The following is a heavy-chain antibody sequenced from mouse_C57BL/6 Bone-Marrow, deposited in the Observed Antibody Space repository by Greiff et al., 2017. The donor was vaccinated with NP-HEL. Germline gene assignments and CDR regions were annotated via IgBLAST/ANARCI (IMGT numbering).Heavy chain of an antibody. V-gene: IGHV1-55*01. CDR3: AALGPYAMDY. CDR1: GYTFTSYW. D-gene: IGHD4-1*01. Sequence: QVHVKQSGAELVKPGASVKMSCKASGYTFTSYWITWVKQRPGQGLEWIGDIYPGSGSTNYNEKFKSKATLTVDTSTSTAYMQLSSLTSEDSAVYYCAALGPYAMDYWGQGTSVTVSS. CDR2: IYPGSGST. J-gene: IGHJ4*01.